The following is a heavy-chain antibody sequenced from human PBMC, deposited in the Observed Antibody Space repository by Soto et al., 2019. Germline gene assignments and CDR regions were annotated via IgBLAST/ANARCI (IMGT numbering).Heavy chain of an antibody. D-gene: IGHD6-19*01. Sequence: EVQLVESGGGLIQPGGSLRLSCAASGFTVSSNYMGWVRQAPGKGLEYVSVVYSAGNTYYADSVKGRFTISRDSSENTLLLRVNRLRAVDTAVYFCAGAVGSSGGWAGSFQHGGEGPLVTVSS. J-gene: IGHJ1*01. CDR3: AGAVGSSGGWAGSFQH. CDR1: GFTVSSNY. CDR2: VYSAGNT. V-gene: IGHV3-53*01.